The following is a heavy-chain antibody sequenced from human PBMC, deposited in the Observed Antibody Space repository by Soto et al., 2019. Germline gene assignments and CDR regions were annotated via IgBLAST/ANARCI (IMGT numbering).Heavy chain of an antibody. Sequence: PSETLSLTCTVSGGSISSYYWSWIRQPPGKGLEWIGYIYYSGSTNYNPSLKSRVTISVDTSKNQFSLKLGSVTAADTAVYYCAGAYGSGSSTPSNWFDPWGQGTLVTVSS. J-gene: IGHJ5*02. CDR2: IYYSGST. CDR1: GGSISSYY. CDR3: AGAYGSGSSTPSNWFDP. V-gene: IGHV4-59*08. D-gene: IGHD3-10*01.